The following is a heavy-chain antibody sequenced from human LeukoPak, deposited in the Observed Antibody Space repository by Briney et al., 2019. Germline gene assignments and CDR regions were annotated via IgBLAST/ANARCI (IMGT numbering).Heavy chain of an antibody. CDR2: ISYDGSNK. J-gene: IGHJ4*02. D-gene: IGHD6-25*01. CDR3: AEDHAALFDY. Sequence: GGSLRLSCAASGFTFSSYGMHWVRQAPGKGLEWVAVISYDGSNKYYADSVKGRFTISRDNSKNTLYLQMNSLRAEDTAVYYCAEDHAALFDYWGQGTLVTVSS. V-gene: IGHV3-30*18. CDR1: GFTFSSYG.